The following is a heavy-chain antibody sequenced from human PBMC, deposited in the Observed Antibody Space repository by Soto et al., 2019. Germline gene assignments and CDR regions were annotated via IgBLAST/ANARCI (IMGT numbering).Heavy chain of an antibody. CDR2: ISSSSSTI. D-gene: IGHD3-16*02. Sequence: ESGGGLVQPGGSLRLSCAASGFTFSSYSMNWVRQAPGKGLEWVSYISSSSSTIYYADSVKGRFTISRDNAKNSLYLQMNSLRAEDTAVYYCARDNDYIWGSYRHRAFDIWGQGTMVTVSS. CDR3: ARDNDYIWGSYRHRAFDI. V-gene: IGHV3-48*01. J-gene: IGHJ3*02. CDR1: GFTFSSYS.